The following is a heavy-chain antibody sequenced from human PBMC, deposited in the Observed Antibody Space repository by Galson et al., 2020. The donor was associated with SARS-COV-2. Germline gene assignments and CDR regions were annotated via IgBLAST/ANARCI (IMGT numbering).Heavy chain of an antibody. CDR3: AKGGAVAGFEY. Sequence: GGSLRLSCAASGFTLSNYAMTWVRQAPGKGLEWVSDIRGSGGSTYYADSVKGRFTISRDKSKNTLYLQMNSLRAEDTAVYYCAKGGAVAGFEYWGPGTLVTVSS. V-gene: IGHV3-23*01. J-gene: IGHJ4*02. D-gene: IGHD6-19*01. CDR2: IRGSGGST. CDR1: GFTLSNYA.